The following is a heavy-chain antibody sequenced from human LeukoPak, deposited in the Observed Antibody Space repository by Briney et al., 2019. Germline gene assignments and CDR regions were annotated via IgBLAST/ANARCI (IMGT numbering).Heavy chain of an antibody. V-gene: IGHV4-61*01. CDR2: IYYSGST. J-gene: IGHJ3*02. D-gene: IGHD3-16*02. Sequence: SETLSLTCTVSGGSVSSGSYYWSWIRQPPGKGLEWIGYIYYSGSTNYNPSLKSRVTISVDTSKNQFSLKLSSVTAADTAVYYCARDSVAGNDYVWGSYRSRTSDAFDIWGQGTMVTVSS. CDR1: GGSVSSGSYY. CDR3: ARDSVAGNDYVWGSYRSRTSDAFDI.